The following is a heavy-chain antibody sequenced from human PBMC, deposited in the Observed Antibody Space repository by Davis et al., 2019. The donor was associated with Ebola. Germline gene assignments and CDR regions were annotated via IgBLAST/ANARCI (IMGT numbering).Heavy chain of an antibody. Sequence: ASVKVSCKASGYTFTSYGISWVRQAPGQGLEWMGWISAYNGNTNYAQKLQGRVTMTTDTSTSTAYMELRSLRSDDTAVYYCARGGCSGGSCYSYDYYYGIDVWGQGTTVTVSS. V-gene: IGHV1-18*01. CDR2: ISAYNGNT. CDR3: ARGGCSGGSCYSYDYYYGIDV. CDR1: GYTFTSYG. J-gene: IGHJ6*02. D-gene: IGHD2-15*01.